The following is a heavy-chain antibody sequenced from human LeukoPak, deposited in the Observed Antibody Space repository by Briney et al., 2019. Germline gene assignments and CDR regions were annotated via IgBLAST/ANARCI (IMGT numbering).Heavy chain of an antibody. D-gene: IGHD1-26*01. CDR2: ISPSGDRT. CDR1: GNTFTSDY. J-gene: IGHJ6*02. Sequence: ASVKVSCKASGNTFTSDYIHWVRQAPGQGLEWMGVISPSGDRTSYAQKFQGRVTMIRDTSTSTVNIELSSLRSEDTAIYYCARPGRVPLGILSGIHPSRGEKFSYHAMDVWGQGTTVTVSS. V-gene: IGHV1-46*01. CDR3: ARPGRVPLGILSGIHPSRGEKFSYHAMDV.